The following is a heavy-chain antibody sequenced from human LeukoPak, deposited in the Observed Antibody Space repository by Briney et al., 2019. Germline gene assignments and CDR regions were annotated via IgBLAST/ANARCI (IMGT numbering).Heavy chain of an antibody. CDR3: ARDTPNYYYYMDV. CDR1: GGSISSGSYY. CDR2: IYTSGST. J-gene: IGHJ6*03. Sequence: PSETLSLTCTVSGGSISSGSYYWSWIRQPAGKGLEWIGRIYTSGSTNYNPSLKSRVTISVDTSKNQFSLKLSSVTAADTAVYYCARDTPNYYYYMDVRGKGTTVTVSS. V-gene: IGHV4-61*02.